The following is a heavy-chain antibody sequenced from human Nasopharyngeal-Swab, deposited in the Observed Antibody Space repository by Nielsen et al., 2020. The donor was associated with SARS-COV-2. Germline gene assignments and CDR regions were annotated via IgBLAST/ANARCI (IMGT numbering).Heavy chain of an antibody. CDR3: ARIDFDSSGYYSAFDI. D-gene: IGHD3-22*01. J-gene: IGHJ3*02. V-gene: IGHV2-26*01. Sequence: WIRQPPGKALEWLANIFSNDEKSYSTSLKSRLTISKDTSKSQVVLTMTNMDPVDTATYYCARIDFDSSGYYSAFDIWGQGTMVTVSS. CDR2: IFSNDEK.